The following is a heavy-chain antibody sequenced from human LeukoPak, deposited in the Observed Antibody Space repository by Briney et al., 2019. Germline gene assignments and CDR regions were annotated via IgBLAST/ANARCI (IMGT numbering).Heavy chain of an antibody. J-gene: IGHJ4*02. CDR3: ARGSGTYFPFDY. D-gene: IGHD1-26*01. CDR2: INTYNGNT. V-gene: IGHV1-18*04. CDR1: GYTFTGYY. Sequence: ASVKVSCKASGYTFTGYYMHWVRQAPGQGLEWMGWINTYNGNTNSAQQFQGRFTMTTDPSTHTVFMELRSLRSDDTAVYYCARGSGTYFPFDYWGQGTLLTVSP.